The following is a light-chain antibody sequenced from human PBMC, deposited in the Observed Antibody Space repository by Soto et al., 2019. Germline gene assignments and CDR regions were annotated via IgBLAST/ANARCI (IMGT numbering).Light chain of an antibody. Sequence: QSVLTQPASVSGSPGQSITISCSGTSRDAGGYNYVSWYQQHPGKAPKLMIYEVSNRPSGVSIRFSGSKSGNTASLTISGLQAEDEADYYCSSYTSSSTPYVFGTGTKVTVL. CDR2: EVS. CDR1: SRDAGGYNY. V-gene: IGLV2-14*01. J-gene: IGLJ1*01. CDR3: SSYTSSSTPYV.